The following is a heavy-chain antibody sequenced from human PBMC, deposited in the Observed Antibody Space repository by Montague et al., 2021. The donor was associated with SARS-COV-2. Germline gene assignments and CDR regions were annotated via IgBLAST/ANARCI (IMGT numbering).Heavy chain of an antibody. Sequence: CAISGDSVSSNIATWNWIRQSPSRGLEWLGRTYYRSKWYNDYAVSVKSRVIINPGTSNNRISLQLNSVTPEDTAVYYCARAQNTCFIANCVNYFDFWGLGAQVTVSS. CDR2: TYYRSKWYN. V-gene: IGHV6-1*01. CDR1: GDSVSSNIAT. D-gene: IGHD1-1*01. CDR3: ARAQNTCFIANCVNYFDF. J-gene: IGHJ4*02.